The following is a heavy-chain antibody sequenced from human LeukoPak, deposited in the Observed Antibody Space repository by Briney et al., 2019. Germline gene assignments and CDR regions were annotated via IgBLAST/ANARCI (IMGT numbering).Heavy chain of an antibody. CDR1: RYSFTNYG. D-gene: IGHD3-16*01. V-gene: IGHV1-18*01. CDR3: ASSRLGNSYNYFGMDV. CDR2: ISAFNGNT. J-gene: IGHJ6*02. Sequence: ASVKVSCKAFRYSFTNYGFTWVRRAPGQGLEWMGWISAFNGNTNYAQKFQGRVTVTTDTSTSTAYMELRSLRPDDTAVYYCASSRLGNSYNYFGMDVWGQGTTVTVSS.